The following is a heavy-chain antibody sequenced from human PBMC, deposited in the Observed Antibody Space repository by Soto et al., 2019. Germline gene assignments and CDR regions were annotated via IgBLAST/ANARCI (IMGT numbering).Heavy chain of an antibody. CDR1: GFTFSNAW. D-gene: IGHD6-13*01. CDR2: IKSKTDGGTT. CDR3: TTALGQYSSSWYYYYGMDV. J-gene: IGHJ6*02. V-gene: IGHV3-15*07. Sequence: PGGSLRLSCAASGFTFSNAWMNWVRQAPGKGLEWVGRIKSKTDGGTTDYAAPVKGRFTISRDDSKNTLYLQMNSLKTEDTAVYYCTTALGQYSSSWYYYYGMDVWGQGTTVNVSS.